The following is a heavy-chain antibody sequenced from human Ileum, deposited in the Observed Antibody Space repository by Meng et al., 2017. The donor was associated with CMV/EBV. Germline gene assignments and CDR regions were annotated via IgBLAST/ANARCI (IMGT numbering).Heavy chain of an antibody. J-gene: IGHJ5*02. CDR3: ARGYGDFALDP. D-gene: IGHD4-17*01. CDR1: GYPFTVYF. V-gene: IGHV1-2*02. Sequence: ASVKVSCKTSGYPFTVYFIEWVRQAPGQGFEWMGWINPNSGGTDYAQKFQGRVTMTRDTSITTAYMDLSSLTPDDTAVYYCARGYGDFALDPWGQGTLVTVSS. CDR2: INPNSGGT.